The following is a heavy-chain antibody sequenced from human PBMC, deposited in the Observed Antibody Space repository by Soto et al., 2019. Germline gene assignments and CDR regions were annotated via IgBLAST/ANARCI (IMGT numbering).Heavy chain of an antibody. V-gene: IGHV3-53*01. J-gene: IGHJ6*02. CDR2: IYSGGST. CDR3: ARETRDYDYDGMDV. CDR1: GFTISSNY. Sequence: EVQLVESGGGLIQPGGSLSLSCAASGFTISSNYMSWVRQAPGKGLEWVSVIYSGGSTYNAESVKGRFTISRDNSKNTLYLQMNSLRAEDTAVYYCARETRDYDYDGMDVWGQGTTVTVSS.